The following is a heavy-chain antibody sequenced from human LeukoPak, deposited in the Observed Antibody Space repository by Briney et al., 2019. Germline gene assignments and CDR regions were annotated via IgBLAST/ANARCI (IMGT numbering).Heavy chain of an antibody. V-gene: IGHV3-53*01. D-gene: IGHD3-22*01. Sequence: GGSLRLSCAASGFTVSTKYMAWVRQAPGKGLEWVSVIRRDGTTSYADSVKGRFTISRDNSKSTLYLQMNSLTAEDPAVYYCTREGYFHDSSGYENDALDVWGQGTMVTISS. CDR1: GFTVSTKY. CDR2: IRRDGTT. CDR3: TREGYFHDSSGYENDALDV. J-gene: IGHJ3*01.